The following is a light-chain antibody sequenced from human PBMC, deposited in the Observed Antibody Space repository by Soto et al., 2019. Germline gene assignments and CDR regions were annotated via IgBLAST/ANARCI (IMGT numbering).Light chain of an antibody. CDR2: EVS. Sequence: QAASVSGSPGQPITISCTGTSSDVGANNYVSWYQHHPGKAPKLLIYEVSNRPSGVSSRFSGSKSGNTASLTISGLQAEDEADYYCSSYINSITFVVFGGGTKVTVL. CDR3: SSYINSITFVV. V-gene: IGLV2-14*01. J-gene: IGLJ2*01. CDR1: SSDVGANNY.